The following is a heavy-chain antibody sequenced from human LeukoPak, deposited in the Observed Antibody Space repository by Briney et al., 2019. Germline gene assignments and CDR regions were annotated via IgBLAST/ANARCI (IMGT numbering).Heavy chain of an antibody. CDR3: ARDTDDSSGYYGNFDY. V-gene: IGHV1-69*04. D-gene: IGHD3-22*01. Sequence: SVKVSCKASGGTFSSYAISWVRQAPGQGLEWMGRIIPIFGIANYAQKFQGRVTITADKSTSTAYMELSSLRSEDMAVYYCARDTDDSSGYYGNFDYWGQGTLVTVSS. CDR2: IIPIFGIA. J-gene: IGHJ4*02. CDR1: GGTFSSYA.